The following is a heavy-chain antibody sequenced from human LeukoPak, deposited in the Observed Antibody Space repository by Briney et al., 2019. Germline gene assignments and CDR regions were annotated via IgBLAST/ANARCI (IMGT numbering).Heavy chain of an antibody. CDR1: GYTFTSYY. V-gene: IGHV1-46*01. Sequence: ASVNVSCTASGYTFTSYYMHWVRQAPGQGLEWMGIINPSGGSTSYAQKFQGRVTMTRDTSTSTVYMELSSLRSEDTAVYYCARGSFSSSGWFTFDYWGQGTLVTVSS. CDR2: INPSGGST. D-gene: IGHD6-19*01. CDR3: ARGSFSSSGWFTFDY. J-gene: IGHJ4*02.